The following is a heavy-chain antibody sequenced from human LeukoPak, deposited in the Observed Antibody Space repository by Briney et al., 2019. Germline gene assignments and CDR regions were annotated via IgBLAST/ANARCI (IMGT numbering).Heavy chain of an antibody. D-gene: IGHD2-21*02. V-gene: IGHV3-30-3*01. Sequence: PGGSLRLSCAASGFTFSSYAMHWVRQAPGKGLEWVAVISYDGSNKYYADSVKGRFTISRDNSKNTLYLQMNSLRAEDTAVYYCARDLAYCGGDCYPYNWFDPWGQGTLVTVSS. CDR2: ISYDGSNK. CDR3: ARDLAYCGGDCYPYNWFDP. J-gene: IGHJ5*02. CDR1: GFTFSSYA.